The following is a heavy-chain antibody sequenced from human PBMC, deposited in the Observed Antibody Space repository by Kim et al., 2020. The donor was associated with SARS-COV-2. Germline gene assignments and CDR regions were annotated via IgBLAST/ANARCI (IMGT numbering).Heavy chain of an antibody. CDR2: ISSSSSYI. CDR3: ARAIEDSSGYYNGAFDI. D-gene: IGHD3-22*01. Sequence: GGSLRLSCAASGFTFSSYSMNWVRQAPGKGLEWVSSISSSSSYIYYADSVKGRFTISRDNAKNSLYLQMNSLRAEDTAVYYCARAIEDSSGYYNGAFDIWGQGTMVTVSS. J-gene: IGHJ3*02. CDR1: GFTFSSYS. V-gene: IGHV3-21*01.